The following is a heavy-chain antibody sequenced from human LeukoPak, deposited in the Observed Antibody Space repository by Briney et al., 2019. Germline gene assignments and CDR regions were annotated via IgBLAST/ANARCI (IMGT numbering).Heavy chain of an antibody. D-gene: IGHD2-2*01. CDR3: ARGEWDLVIVPTVAFDY. Sequence: PSETLSLTCTVYGGSFSGYYWTWIRQPSGKGLEWIGEINHSGSTNYNPSLKGRLTISVDTSKNQFSLKLSSVTAADTAVYYCARGEWDLVIVPTVAFDYWGQGTLVTVSS. CDR1: GGSFSGYY. J-gene: IGHJ4*02. V-gene: IGHV4-34*01. CDR2: INHSGST.